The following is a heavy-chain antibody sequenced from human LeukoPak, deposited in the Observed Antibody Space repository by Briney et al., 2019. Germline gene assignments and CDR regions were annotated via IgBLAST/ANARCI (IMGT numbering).Heavy chain of an antibody. CDR3: AKNVVVKRYIDY. Sequence: PGGSLRLSCAASGFTFSNHAMSWVRQTPGKGLQWVSVISGSGRTIEYADSVKGRFTISRDNSKNTLSLQMNSLRVEDTAIYYCAKNVVVKRYIDYWGQGTLVTVSS. D-gene: IGHD2-15*01. CDR2: ISGSGRTI. CDR1: GFTFSNHA. V-gene: IGHV3-23*01. J-gene: IGHJ4*02.